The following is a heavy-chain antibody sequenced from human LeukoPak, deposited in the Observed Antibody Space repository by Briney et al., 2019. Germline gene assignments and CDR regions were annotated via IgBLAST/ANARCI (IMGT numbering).Heavy chain of an antibody. D-gene: IGHD3-22*01. J-gene: IGHJ4*02. V-gene: IGHV4-34*01. CDR3: ARGKRGENMIVVVNVIYYFDY. Sequence: PSETLSLTCAVYGGSFSGYYWSWIRQPPGKGLEWIGEINHSGSTNYNPSLESRVTISVDTSKNQFSLKLSSVTAADTAVYYCARGKRGENMIVVVNVIYYFDYWGQGTLVTVSS. CDR1: GGSFSGYY. CDR2: INHSGST.